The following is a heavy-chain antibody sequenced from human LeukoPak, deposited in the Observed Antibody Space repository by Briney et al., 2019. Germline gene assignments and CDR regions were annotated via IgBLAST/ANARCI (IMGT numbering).Heavy chain of an antibody. J-gene: IGHJ4*02. CDR1: GFTFSSYS. CDR2: ISSSSSYI. CDR3: ARDYCSSTSCHGDY. V-gene: IGHV3-21*01. Sequence: PGGSLRLSCAASGFTFSSYSMNWVRQAPGKGLEWVSSISSSSSYIYYADSVKGRFTISRDNAKNSLYLQMNSLRAEDTAVYYYARDYCSSTSCHGDYWGQGTLVTVSS. D-gene: IGHD2-2*01.